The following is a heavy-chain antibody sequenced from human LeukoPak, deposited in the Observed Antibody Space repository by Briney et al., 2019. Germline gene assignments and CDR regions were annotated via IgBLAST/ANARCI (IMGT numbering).Heavy chain of an antibody. J-gene: IGHJ3*02. CDR2: IIPILGIA. Sequence: ASVKVSCKASGGTFSSYAISWVRQAPGQGLEWMGRIIPILGIANYAQKFQGRATITTDESTSTAYMELSSLRSEDTAVYYCARVSQIPDRYYYDSSGYAGAFDIWGQGTMVTVSS. D-gene: IGHD3-22*01. CDR3: ARVSQIPDRYYYDSSGYAGAFDI. CDR1: GGTFSSYA. V-gene: IGHV1-69*04.